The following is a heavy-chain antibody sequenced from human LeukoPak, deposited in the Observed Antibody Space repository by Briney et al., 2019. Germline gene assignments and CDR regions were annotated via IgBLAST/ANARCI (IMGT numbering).Heavy chain of an antibody. V-gene: IGHV4-4*07. J-gene: IGHJ4*02. CDR2: TFDSGST. CDR3: VREIPHYGIDY. CDR1: GGSISGYL. D-gene: IGHD3-10*01. Sequence: SEALSLTCTVSGGSISGYLWSWIRQPAGKGLEWVGRTFDSGSTSYNPSLESRVTMSVDTPKNQFSLRLSSVTAADTAVYFCVREIPHYGIDYWGQGTLVTVSS.